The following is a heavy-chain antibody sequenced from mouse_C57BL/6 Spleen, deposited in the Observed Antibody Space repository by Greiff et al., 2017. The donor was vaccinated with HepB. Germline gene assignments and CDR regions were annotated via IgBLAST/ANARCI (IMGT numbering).Heavy chain of an antibody. D-gene: IGHD1-1*01. J-gene: IGHJ1*03. CDR2: IHPNSGST. CDR1: GYTFTSYW. CDR3: ARGTTVVAKDIDV. Sequence: QVQLQQPGAELVKPGASVKLSCKASGYTFTSYWMHWVKQRPGQGLEWIGMIHPNSGSTNYNEKFKSKATLTVDKSSSTAYMQLSSLTSEDSAVYCCARGTTVVAKDIDVWGTGTTVTVSS. V-gene: IGHV1-64*01.